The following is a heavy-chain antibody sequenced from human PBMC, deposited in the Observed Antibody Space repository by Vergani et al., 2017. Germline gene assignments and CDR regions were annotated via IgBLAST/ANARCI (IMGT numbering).Heavy chain of an antibody. D-gene: IGHD6-13*01. Sequence: QVQLQESGPGLVKPSETLSLTCTVSGGSISSYYWSWIRQPPGKGLEWIGYIYYSGSTNYNPSLKSRVTISVDTSKNQFSLKLSSVTAADTAVYYCARDSFPSSSWAFDIWGQGTMVTVSS. CDR1: GGSISSYY. CDR3: ARDSFPSSSWAFDI. CDR2: IYYSGST. V-gene: IGHV4-59*01. J-gene: IGHJ3*02.